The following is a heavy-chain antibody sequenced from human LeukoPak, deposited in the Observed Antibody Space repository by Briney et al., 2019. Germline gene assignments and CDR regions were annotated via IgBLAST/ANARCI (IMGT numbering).Heavy chain of an antibody. CDR1: GFTFSSYA. Sequence: PGGSLRLSCAASGFTFSSYAMSWVRQAPGKGLEWVSAISGSGGSTYYADSVKGRFTISRDNSKNTLYLQMNSLRVEDTAVYYCAKDQFVVVPAAISVAFDIWGQGTLVTVSS. D-gene: IGHD2-2*02. J-gene: IGHJ3*02. CDR3: AKDQFVVVPAAISVAFDI. V-gene: IGHV3-23*01. CDR2: ISGSGGST.